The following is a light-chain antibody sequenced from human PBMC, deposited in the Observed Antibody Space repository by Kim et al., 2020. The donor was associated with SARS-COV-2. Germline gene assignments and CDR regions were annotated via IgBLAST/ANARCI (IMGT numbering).Light chain of an antibody. V-gene: IGKV1-17*01. CDR2: AAA. Sequence: AGVGDRVTIRGGGGRGMGGDLGWYQQKRGKAAQRLIYAAARWESGGPARFSGSRAGTEFTGRINSLEPEDFAAYYWRQDRDDPYTFGQGTKLEI. CDR1: RGMGGD. CDR3: RQDRDDPYT. J-gene: IGKJ2*01.